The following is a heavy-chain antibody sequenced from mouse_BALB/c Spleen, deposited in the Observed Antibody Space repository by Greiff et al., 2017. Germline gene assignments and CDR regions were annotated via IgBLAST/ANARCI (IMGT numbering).Heavy chain of an antibody. J-gene: IGHJ2*01. Sequence: EVQLVESGGDLVKPGGSLKLSCAASGFTFSSYGMSWVRQTPDKRLEWVATISSGGSYTYYPDSVKGRFTISRDNAKNTLYLQMCSLKSEDTAMYYCASYYYGSSYGYWGQGTTLTVSS. V-gene: IGHV5-6*01. D-gene: IGHD1-1*01. CDR3: ASYYYGSSYGY. CDR2: ISSGGSYT. CDR1: GFTFSSYG.